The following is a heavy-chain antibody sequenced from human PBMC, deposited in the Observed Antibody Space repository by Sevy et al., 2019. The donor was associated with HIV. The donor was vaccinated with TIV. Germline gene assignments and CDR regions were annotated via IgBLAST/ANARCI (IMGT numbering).Heavy chain of an antibody. CDR3: ARVHYYDSSGYYYRSYDVFDI. D-gene: IGHD3-22*01. CDR1: GFTFSSYS. V-gene: IGHV3-21*01. J-gene: IGHJ3*02. Sequence: GGSLRLSCAASGFTFSSYSMNWVRQAPGKGLEWVSSISSSSSYIYYADSVKGRFTISRDNAKNSLYLQMNSLRAEDTAVYYCARVHYYDSSGYYYRSYDVFDIWGQGTMVTVSS. CDR2: ISSSSSYI.